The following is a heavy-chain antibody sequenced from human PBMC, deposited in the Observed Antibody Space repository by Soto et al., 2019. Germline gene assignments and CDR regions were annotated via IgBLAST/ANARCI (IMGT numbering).Heavy chain of an antibody. CDR3: AKETYGSGSYSFDH. CDR1: GFTFIRYA. J-gene: IGHJ4*02. Sequence: EVQVLESGGGLVQPGGSLRLSCAASGFTFIRYAMNWVRQAPGKGLEWVSGISGSGGSTYYADSVKGRFTISRDNSKNTLYLQMNSLRAEDTAVYYCAKETYGSGSYSFDHWGQGTLVTVSS. D-gene: IGHD3-10*01. CDR2: ISGSGGST. V-gene: IGHV3-23*01.